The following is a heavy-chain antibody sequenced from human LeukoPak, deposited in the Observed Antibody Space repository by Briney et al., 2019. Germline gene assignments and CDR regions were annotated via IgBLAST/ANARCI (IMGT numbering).Heavy chain of an antibody. Sequence: GGSLRLSCAASGFTFSGYAMSWVRQAPGKGLEWVSAISGSGGSTYYADSVKGRFTISRDNSKNTLYLQMNSLRAEDTAVYYCARDPEGGSQAAGAYFDYWGQGTLVTVSS. CDR1: GFTFSGYA. CDR2: ISGSGGST. D-gene: IGHD6-13*01. V-gene: IGHV3-23*01. CDR3: ARDPEGGSQAAGAYFDY. J-gene: IGHJ4*02.